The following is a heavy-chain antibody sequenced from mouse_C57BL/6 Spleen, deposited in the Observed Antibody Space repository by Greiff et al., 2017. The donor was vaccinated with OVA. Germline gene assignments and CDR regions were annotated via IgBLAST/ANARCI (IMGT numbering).Heavy chain of an antibody. CDR3: WGHYGGDYFDY. D-gene: IGHD1-1*01. Sequence: EVQLQQSGPELVKPGASVKISCKASGYTFTDYYMNWVQQSHGKSLEWIGDINTNNGGTSYNQKFKGKATLTVDKSSSTAYMELRSLTSEDSAVYYCWGHYGGDYFDYWGQGTTLTVSS. CDR2: INTNNGGT. CDR1: GYTFTDYY. V-gene: IGHV1-26*01. J-gene: IGHJ2*01.